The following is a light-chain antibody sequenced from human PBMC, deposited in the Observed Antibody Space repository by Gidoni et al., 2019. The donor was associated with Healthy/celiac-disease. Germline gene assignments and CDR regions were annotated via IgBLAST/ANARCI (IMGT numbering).Light chain of an antibody. CDR3: QQYGSSPRT. CDR2: GAS. J-gene: IGKJ1*01. CDR1: QSVSSSD. V-gene: IGKV3-20*01. Sequence: IVLTQSPGTRSLSPGERATLSCRASQSVSSSDLAWYQQKPGQAPRLLIYGASSRATGIPDRFSGSGSGTDFTLTISRLEPEDFAVYYCQQYGSSPRTFGQGTKVEIK.